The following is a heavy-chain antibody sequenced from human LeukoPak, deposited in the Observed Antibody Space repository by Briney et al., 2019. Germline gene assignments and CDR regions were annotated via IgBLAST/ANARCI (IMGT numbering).Heavy chain of an antibody. CDR1: GFIFTNYF. CDR2: IKHDGSEN. V-gene: IGHV3-7*01. J-gene: IGHJ5*02. Sequence: GGSLRLSCAASGFIFTNYFMSWVRQAPGKGLEWLAGIKHDGSENYLVDSVKGRFTISRDNAQSSLFLQMNSLRVDDTAVYHCARIYYDSWSGYSWFDPWGQGILVTVSS. CDR3: ARIYYDSWSGYSWFDP. D-gene: IGHD3-3*01.